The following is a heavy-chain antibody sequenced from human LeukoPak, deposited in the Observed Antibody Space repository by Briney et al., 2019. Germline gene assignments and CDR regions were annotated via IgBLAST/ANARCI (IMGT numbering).Heavy chain of an antibody. CDR3: ARGLVARVFDY. CDR2: ISSGSSTI. V-gene: IGHV3-48*02. J-gene: IGHJ4*02. D-gene: IGHD2-8*02. Sequence: GGSLRLSCAASGFTFSSYTMNWVRQAPGKGLEWVSYISSGSSTIYYADSVKGRFTISRDNAKNSLYLQMNSLREEATAVYYCARGLVARVFDYWGQGTLVTVSS. CDR1: GFTFSSYT.